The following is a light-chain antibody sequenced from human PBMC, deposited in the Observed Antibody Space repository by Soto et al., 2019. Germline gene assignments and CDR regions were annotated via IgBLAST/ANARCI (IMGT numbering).Light chain of an antibody. J-gene: IGLJ1*01. Sequence: QSVLTQPPSASETPGQTVSISCSGSNSNIASNTVNWYQHLPGTAPKLLIYYNNQRPSGVPDRFSGSKSGNTASLTISGLQAEDEADYYCSSYTSSDTRVFGTGTKVTVL. CDR1: NSNIASNT. V-gene: IGLV1-44*01. CDR2: YNN. CDR3: SSYTSSDTRV.